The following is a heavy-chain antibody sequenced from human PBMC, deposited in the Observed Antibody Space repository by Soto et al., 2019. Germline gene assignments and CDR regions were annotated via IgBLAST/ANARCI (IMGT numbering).Heavy chain of an antibody. V-gene: IGHV3-23*01. D-gene: IGHD6-13*01. CDR2: ISGSGGST. CDR1: DFTFSNAW. J-gene: IGHJ4*02. Sequence: PGGSLRLSCAASDFTFSNAWMNWVRQAPGKGLEWVSAISGSGGSTYYADSVKGRFTISRDNSKNTLYLQMNSLRVEDTAVYYCAKDQGSSWYEIDYWGQGTLVTVSS. CDR3: AKDQGSSWYEIDY.